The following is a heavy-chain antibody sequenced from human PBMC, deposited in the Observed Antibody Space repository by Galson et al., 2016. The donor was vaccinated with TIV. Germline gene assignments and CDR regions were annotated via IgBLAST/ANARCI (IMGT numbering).Heavy chain of an antibody. CDR3: ARAGDWLGVYGLDV. V-gene: IGHV3-74*01. J-gene: IGHJ6*02. Sequence: SLRLSCAASGFAFSDFWIHWVRQTPGRGPVWVSRINGDGSDMTYADSVKGRFTITRDNGKNTLSLQMHSLRVEDTAVYYCARAGDWLGVYGLDVWGQGTTVTVAS. CDR2: INGDGSDM. CDR1: GFAFSDFW. D-gene: IGHD3/OR15-3a*01.